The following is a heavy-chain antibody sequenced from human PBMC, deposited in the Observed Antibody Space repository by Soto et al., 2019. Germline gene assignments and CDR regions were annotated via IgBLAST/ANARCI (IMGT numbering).Heavy chain of an antibody. J-gene: IGHJ4*02. CDR2: ISYDGSNK. CDR1: GFTFSSYA. Sequence: GGSLRLSCAASGFTFSSYALHWVRQAPGKGLEWVAVISYDGSNKYYADSVKGRFTVSRDSSKNTLYLQMNSLRAEDTAVYYCSNHAGGAPNWGQGTQVTVSS. D-gene: IGHD1-26*01. V-gene: IGHV3-30-3*01. CDR3: SNHAGGAPN.